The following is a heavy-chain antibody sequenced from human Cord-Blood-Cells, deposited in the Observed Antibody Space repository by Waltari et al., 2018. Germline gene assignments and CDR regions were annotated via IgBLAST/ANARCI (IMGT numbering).Heavy chain of an antibody. V-gene: IGHV4-34*01. Sequence: QVQLQQWGAGLLKPSETLSLTCAVYGWSFSGYSWSWIRQPPGKGLEWIGEINHSGSTNYNPSLKSRVTISVDTSKNQFSLKLSSVTAADTAVYYCARGFYIAAAGTYYFDYWGQGTLVTVSS. J-gene: IGHJ4*02. CDR1: GWSFSGYS. CDR3: ARGFYIAAAGTYYFDY. D-gene: IGHD6-13*01. CDR2: INHSGST.